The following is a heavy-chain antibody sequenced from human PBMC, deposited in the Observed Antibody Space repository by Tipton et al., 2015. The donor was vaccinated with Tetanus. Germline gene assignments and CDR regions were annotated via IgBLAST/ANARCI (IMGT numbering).Heavy chain of an antibody. V-gene: IGHV1-46*01. J-gene: IGHJ4*01. CDR2: IDPSGGTT. CDR1: GYGFTTHY. CDR3: AGAGDRESTGTVLEY. D-gene: IGHD2-2*01. Sequence: QVQLVQSGAEVKKDGASVKISCKTSGYGFTTHYIHWVRQAPGQGLEWLAFIDPSGGTTSYAQKFQDILTLTWDTSTSTVYLDLGSLRSEDTAFYSCAGAGDRESTGTVLEYWGHGTPVTVSS.